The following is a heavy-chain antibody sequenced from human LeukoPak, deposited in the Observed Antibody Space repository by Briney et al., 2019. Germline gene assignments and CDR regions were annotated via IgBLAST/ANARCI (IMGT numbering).Heavy chain of an antibody. CDR1: GGSISNYY. D-gene: IGHD6-19*01. Sequence: PSETLSLTCTVSGGSISNYYWNWIRQPPGKGLEWIGEINHSGSTNYNPSLKSRVTISVDTSKNQFSLKLSSVTAADTAVYYCARRQFDAFDIWGQGTMVTVSS. J-gene: IGHJ3*02. V-gene: IGHV4-34*01. CDR2: INHSGST. CDR3: ARRQFDAFDI.